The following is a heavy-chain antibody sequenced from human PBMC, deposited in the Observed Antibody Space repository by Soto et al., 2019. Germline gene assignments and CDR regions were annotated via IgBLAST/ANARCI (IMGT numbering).Heavy chain of an antibody. CDR3: TTHAGYYYNDY. CDR1: GYRFTDFY. D-gene: IGHD3-9*01. CDR2: INPDSGDT. J-gene: IGHJ4*02. Sequence: ASVKVSCKASGYRFTDFYMHWVRQAPGQGLEWMGWINPDSGDTDYAQKFQGRVTMTRDTSISTAYMEVSRLRSDGTAMYYCTTHAGYYYNDYWGQGTLVTVSS. V-gene: IGHV1-2*02.